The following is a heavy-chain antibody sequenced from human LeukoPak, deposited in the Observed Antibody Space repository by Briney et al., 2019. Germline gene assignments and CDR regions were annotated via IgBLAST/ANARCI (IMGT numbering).Heavy chain of an antibody. CDR1: GFTFSSYA. Sequence: GGSLRLSWAASGFTFSSYAMSWVRQAPGKGLEWVSAISGSGGSTYYADSVKGRFTISRDNSKNTLYLQMNSLRAEDTAVYYCAKISSSWYSHFDYWGQGTLVTVSS. CDR2: ISGSGGST. D-gene: IGHD6-13*01. CDR3: AKISSSWYSHFDY. V-gene: IGHV3-23*01. J-gene: IGHJ4*02.